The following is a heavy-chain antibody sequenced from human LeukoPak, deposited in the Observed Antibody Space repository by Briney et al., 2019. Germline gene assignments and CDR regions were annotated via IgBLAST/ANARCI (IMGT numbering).Heavy chain of an antibody. Sequence: GGSLRLSCAASGFIFSSYWMTWVRQAPGKGLEWVANIKQDGSEKYYVDSVKGRLTISRDNAKNSLYLQMNSLRAEDTAVYYCARIYDFWSGRSDAFDIWGQGTMVTVSS. CDR1: GFIFSSYW. V-gene: IGHV3-7*01. CDR3: ARIYDFWSGRSDAFDI. J-gene: IGHJ3*02. CDR2: IKQDGSEK. D-gene: IGHD3-3*01.